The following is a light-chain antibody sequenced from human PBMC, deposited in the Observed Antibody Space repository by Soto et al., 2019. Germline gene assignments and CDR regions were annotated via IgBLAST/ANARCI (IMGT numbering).Light chain of an antibody. Sequence: EIVLTQPPRTLSLSPVERATLSCRASESVSSSYLAWYQQKPGQAPRLLIYGASSRATGIPDRFSGSGSGTDFTLTISRLEPEDFAVYYCQQYGSSPRTFGQGTKV. V-gene: IGKV3-20*01. CDR2: GAS. J-gene: IGKJ1*01. CDR3: QQYGSSPRT. CDR1: ESVSSSY.